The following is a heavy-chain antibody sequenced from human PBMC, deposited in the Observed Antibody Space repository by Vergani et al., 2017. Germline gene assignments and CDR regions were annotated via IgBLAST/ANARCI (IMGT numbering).Heavy chain of an antibody. Sequence: QVHLVESGGGVVQPGRSLRLSCVVSGFTSSYYGMNWVRQAPGKGLEWVAVISYDGTQKYYADSVKGRFTISRDNSKRTLYLQMNSLRTEDTAVYYCATKSCGTPGCQIGYFREWGQGTLVTVSS. CDR1: GFTSSYYG. CDR2: ISYDGTQK. D-gene: IGHD1-1*01. CDR3: ATKSCGTPGCQIGYFRE. V-gene: IGHV3-30*03. J-gene: IGHJ1*01.